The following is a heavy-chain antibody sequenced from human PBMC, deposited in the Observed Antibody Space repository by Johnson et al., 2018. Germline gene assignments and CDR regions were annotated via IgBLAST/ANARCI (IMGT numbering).Heavy chain of an antibody. CDR2: ISYDGRNK. CDR3: AREIRGGNSAQYFQH. V-gene: IGHV3-30-3*01. J-gene: IGHJ1*01. Sequence: QVQLVQSGGGVVQPGRSPRLSCAASGFTFSSYAMHWVRQAPGKGLEWVAVISYDGRNKYYADSVKGRFTISRDNSKNTLYLQMNSLRAEDTAVYYCAREIRGGNSAQYFQHWGQGTLVTVSS. CDR1: GFTFSSYA. D-gene: IGHD4-23*01.